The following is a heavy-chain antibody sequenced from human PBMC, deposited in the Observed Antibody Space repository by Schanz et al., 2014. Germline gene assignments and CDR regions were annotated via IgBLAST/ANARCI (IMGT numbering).Heavy chain of an antibody. CDR2: MNESHSTI. J-gene: IGHJ4*02. CDR1: GFAFSSFA. D-gene: IGHD5-12*01. CDR3: ARKVVATIGGYYDN. Sequence: EVQLMESGGGLVKPGGSLRLSCVASGFAFSSFAMTWVRQAPGKGLEWVSAMNESHSTIYYADSVRGRFTISRDNAENTLFLQMNSLRAEDTAVYYCARKVVATIGGYYDNWGQGTLVIVSS. V-gene: IGHV3-23*01.